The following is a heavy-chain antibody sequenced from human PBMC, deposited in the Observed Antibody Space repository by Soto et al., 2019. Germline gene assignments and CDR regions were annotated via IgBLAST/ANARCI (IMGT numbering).Heavy chain of an antibody. CDR1: GYSFTSYW. V-gene: IGHV5-10-1*01. CDR2: IDPSDSYT. Sequence: PGESLKISCKGSGYSFTSYWISWVRQMPGKGLEWMGRIDPSDSYTNYSPSFQGHVTISADKSISTAYLQWSSLKASDTAMYYCARWGVGVPAADYYYYGMDVWGQGTTVTVSS. CDR3: ARWGVGVPAADYYYYGMDV. D-gene: IGHD2-2*01. J-gene: IGHJ6*02.